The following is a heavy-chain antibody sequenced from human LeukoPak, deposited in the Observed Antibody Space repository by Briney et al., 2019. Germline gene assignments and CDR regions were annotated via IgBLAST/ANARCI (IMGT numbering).Heavy chain of an antibody. CDR2: IKQDGSEK. V-gene: IGHV3-7*01. CDR3: ARVRSGSYYATYYFDY. Sequence: GGSLRLSCAASGFTFSSYWMSWVRQAPGKGLEWVANIKQDGSEKYYVDSVKGRFTISRDNAKNSLYLQMNSLRAEDTAVYYCARVRSGSYYATYYFDYWGQGTLVTVSS. D-gene: IGHD1-26*01. CDR1: GFTFSSYW. J-gene: IGHJ4*02.